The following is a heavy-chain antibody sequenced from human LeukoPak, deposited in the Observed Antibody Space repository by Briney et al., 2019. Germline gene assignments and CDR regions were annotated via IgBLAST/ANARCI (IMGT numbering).Heavy chain of an antibody. CDR2: IIPIFGTA. Sequence: SVKVSCTASGGTFSSYAISWVRQAPGQGLEWMGGIIPIFGTANYAQKFQGRVTITTYESTSTPYMELSSLRSEATAVYYCGGTSYYYDSIEVLDYWGQGTLVTVSS. CDR1: GGTFSSYA. D-gene: IGHD3-22*01. CDR3: GGTSYYYDSIEVLDY. V-gene: IGHV1-69*05. J-gene: IGHJ4*03.